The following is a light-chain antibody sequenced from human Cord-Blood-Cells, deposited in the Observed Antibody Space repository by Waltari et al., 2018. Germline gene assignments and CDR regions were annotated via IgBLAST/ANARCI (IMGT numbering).Light chain of an antibody. CDR2: GNS. J-gene: IGLJ2*01. Sequence: QSVLSLPPSLSGAPGQKVTIPCPATSSNSWAGYDVLWYQQLPGTAPKLLIYGNSNRPSGVPDRFSGSKSGTSASLAITGLQAEDEADYYCQSYDSSLSGLVFGGGTKLTVL. CDR3: QSYDSSLSGLV. V-gene: IGLV1-40*01. CDR1: SSNSWAGYD.